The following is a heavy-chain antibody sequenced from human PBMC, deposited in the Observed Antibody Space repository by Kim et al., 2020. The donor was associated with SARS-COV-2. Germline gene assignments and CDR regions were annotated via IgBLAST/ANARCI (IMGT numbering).Heavy chain of an antibody. CDR2: IWYDGIDK. CDR3: AAYCPTTTCYSFDY. D-gene: IGHD2-2*01. Sequence: GGSLRLSCAASGFTFTSYGMHWDRQAPGKGLEWVASIWYDGIDKYYADSVKGLFTISRDISKNTLYLQMNGVRAEDTAVYYCAAYCPTTTCYSFDYWGQGTLVTVSS. CDR1: GFTFTSYG. J-gene: IGHJ4*02. V-gene: IGHV3-33*01.